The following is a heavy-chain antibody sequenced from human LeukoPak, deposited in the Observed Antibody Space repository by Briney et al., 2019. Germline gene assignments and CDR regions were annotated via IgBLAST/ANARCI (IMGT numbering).Heavy chain of an antibody. V-gene: IGHV4-34*01. CDR1: GGSISSYY. CDR3: ARAQPDYYDSSGYYPI. Sequence: KPSETLSLTCTVSGGSISSYYWSWIRQPPGKGLEWIGEINHSGSTNYNPSLKSRVTISVDTSKNQFSLKLSSVTAADTAVYYCARAQPDYYDSSGYYPIWGQGTMVTVSS. CDR2: INHSGST. D-gene: IGHD3-22*01. J-gene: IGHJ3*02.